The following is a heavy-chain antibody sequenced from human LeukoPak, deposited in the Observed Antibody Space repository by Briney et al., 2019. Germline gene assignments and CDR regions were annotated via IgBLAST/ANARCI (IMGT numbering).Heavy chain of an antibody. CDR3: AKGQSASSTFDC. Sequence: PGGSLRLSCAASGFTFSCHAMSWVRQPAGKGLEWVSLIRGSSDVIEYADSVRGRFTISRDNSKNTVSLQLNNLRAEDTALYYCAKGQSASSTFDCWGQGTLVTVSS. J-gene: IGHJ4*02. V-gene: IGHV3-23*01. CDR2: IRGSSDVI. CDR1: GFTFSCHA.